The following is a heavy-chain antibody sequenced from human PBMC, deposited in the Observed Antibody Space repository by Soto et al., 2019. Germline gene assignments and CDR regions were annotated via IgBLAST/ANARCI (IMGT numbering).Heavy chain of an antibody. CDR3: VRMASYCSGSSCFYNWFDP. CDR2: IYPGDSDT. J-gene: IGHJ5*02. D-gene: IGHD2-15*01. Sequence: EVQLVQSGAEVKKPGESLKISCKGSGYTFTNYWIGWVRQMPGKGLEWMGIIYPGDSDTRYSPSFQGQVTISADKSVTTAYLQWSSPKPSDTAIYYCVRMASYCSGSSCFYNWFDPWGQGTLVTVSS. CDR1: GYTFTNYW. V-gene: IGHV5-51*01.